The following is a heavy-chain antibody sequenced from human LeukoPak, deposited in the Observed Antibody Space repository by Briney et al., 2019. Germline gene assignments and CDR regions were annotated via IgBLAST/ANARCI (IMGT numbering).Heavy chain of an antibody. CDR2: INAGNGNT. CDR3: ARVGTIFGVTSRYWFDP. V-gene: IGHV1-3*01. J-gene: IGHJ5*02. Sequence: ASVKVSCKASGYTFTSYGISWVRQAPGQRLEWMGWINAGNGNTKYSQKFQGRVTITRDTSASTAYMELSSLRSEDTAVYYCARVGTIFGVTSRYWFDPWGQGTLVTASS. D-gene: IGHD3-3*01. CDR1: GYTFTSYG.